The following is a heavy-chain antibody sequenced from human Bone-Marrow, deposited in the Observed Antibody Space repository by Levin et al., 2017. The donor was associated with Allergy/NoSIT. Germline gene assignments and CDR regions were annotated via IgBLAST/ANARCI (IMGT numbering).Heavy chain of an antibody. D-gene: IGHD2-8*02. CDR2: IIPIFRTS. CDR1: GGTFNNFA. J-gene: IGHJ4*02. Sequence: KISCKASGGTFNNFAFSWVRQAPGQGLEWVGGIIPIFRTSNTAQKFQGRVTVTADPSTNTAYMEVSSLKSEDTAVYYCAAMPRYCTGGSCFQAEIDYWGQGTLVTVSS. CDR3: AAMPRYCTGGSCFQAEIDY. V-gene: IGHV1-69*01.